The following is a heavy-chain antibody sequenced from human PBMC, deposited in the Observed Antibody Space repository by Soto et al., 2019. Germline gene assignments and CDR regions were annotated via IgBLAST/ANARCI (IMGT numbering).Heavy chain of an antibody. Sequence: EVQILESEVGLVQPGVSLRLYYAASGFTFSSYAMRWVGQAPGKALEWVSAMIGSGGSTYYADSGMCRFTISRDNYNTTLYMQMNILRAEATAVYYCAKEGEVYDDSSGYTTYYFAYWCQGTMGTVS. CDR2: MIGSGGST. CDR1: GFTFSSYA. D-gene: IGHD3-22*01. J-gene: IGHJ4*02. V-gene: IGHV3-23*01. CDR3: AKEGEVYDDSSGYTTYYFAY.